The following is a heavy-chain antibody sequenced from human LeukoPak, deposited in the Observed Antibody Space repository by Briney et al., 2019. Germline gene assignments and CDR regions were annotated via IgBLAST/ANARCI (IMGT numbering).Heavy chain of an antibody. CDR1: GFTFSSYA. CDR2: ISGSGGST. Sequence: GGSLRLSCAASGFTFSSYAMSWVRQAPGKGLGWVSAISGSGGSTYYADSVKGRFTISRDTSKNTLYLQMNSLRAEDTAVYYCAKAGLRYFDWSEAIDYWGQGTLVTVSS. D-gene: IGHD3-9*01. CDR3: AKAGLRYFDWSEAIDY. J-gene: IGHJ4*02. V-gene: IGHV3-23*01.